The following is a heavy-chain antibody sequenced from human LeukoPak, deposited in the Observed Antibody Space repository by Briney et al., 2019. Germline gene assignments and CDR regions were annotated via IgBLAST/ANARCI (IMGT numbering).Heavy chain of an antibody. V-gene: IGHV3-64D*06. Sequence: GGSLRLSCSASGFTFSTSTMHWVRQSPGKGLEYVSAITSNGDNTYYADSVKGRFTISRDNSKNTVYLQMSSLRPEDTAVYYCARHSGYYSPWGQGTLVTVSS. D-gene: IGHD3-9*01. CDR3: ARHSGYYSP. J-gene: IGHJ5*02. CDR1: GFTFSTST. CDR2: ITSNGDNT.